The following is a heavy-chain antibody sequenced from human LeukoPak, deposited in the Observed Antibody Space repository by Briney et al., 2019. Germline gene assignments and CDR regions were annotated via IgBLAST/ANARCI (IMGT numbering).Heavy chain of an antibody. Sequence: AQTLSLTCTVSGGSISSGGYYWSWIRQPPGKGLGWIGYIYYSGSTYYNPSLKSRVTISVDTSKNQFSLMLSSVTAADTAVDYCARGRSGYDFSRNWFDPWGQGTLVTVSS. CDR2: IYYSGST. CDR3: ARGRSGYDFSRNWFDP. J-gene: IGHJ5*02. CDR1: GGSISSGGYY. V-gene: IGHV4-31*03. D-gene: IGHD5-12*01.